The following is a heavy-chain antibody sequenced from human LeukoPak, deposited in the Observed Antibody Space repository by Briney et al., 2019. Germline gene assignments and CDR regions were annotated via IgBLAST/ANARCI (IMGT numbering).Heavy chain of an antibody. CDR3: ARGRFNTYYFDY. CDR1: GFTSSDYY. Sequence: GGSLTLSCAASGFTSSDYYMSWIRQAQGKGLAWVSYISSTGITKYYADSVKGRFTISRDNAENSLYLQMNSLRAEDTAVYYCARGRFNTYYFDYWGQGTLVTVSS. D-gene: IGHD3-10*01. V-gene: IGHV3-11*01. J-gene: IGHJ4*02. CDR2: ISSTGITK.